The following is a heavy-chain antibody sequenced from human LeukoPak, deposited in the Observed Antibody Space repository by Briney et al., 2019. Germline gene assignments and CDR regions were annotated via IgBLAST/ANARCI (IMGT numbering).Heavy chain of an antibody. CDR1: GGSFSGYY. Sequence: SETLSLTCAVYGGSFSGYYWSWIRQPPGKGLEWIGEINHSGSTNYNPSLKSRVTISVDTSKNQFSLKLSSVTAADTAVYYCARVPGGLGAFDIWGQGTMVTVSS. J-gene: IGHJ3*02. V-gene: IGHV4-34*01. CDR2: INHSGST. D-gene: IGHD3-16*01. CDR3: ARVPGGLGAFDI.